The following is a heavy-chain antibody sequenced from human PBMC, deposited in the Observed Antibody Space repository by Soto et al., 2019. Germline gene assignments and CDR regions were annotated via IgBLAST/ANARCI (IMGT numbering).Heavy chain of an antibody. CDR3: ARDDSERPATY. J-gene: IGHJ4*02. CDR1: GGSISSSSFH. Sequence: SETLSLTCTVSGGSISSSSFHWGWIRQPPGKGLEWIGSIYYSGSTNYNPSLKSRVTISVDTSKNQFSLKLTSVTAADTAVYYCARDDSERPATYWGQGTLVTVSS. CDR2: IYYSGST. V-gene: IGHV4-39*07. D-gene: IGHD3-10*01.